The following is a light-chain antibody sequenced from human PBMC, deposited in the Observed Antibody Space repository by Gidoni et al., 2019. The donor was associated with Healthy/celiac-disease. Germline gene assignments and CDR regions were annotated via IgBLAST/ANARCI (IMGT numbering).Light chain of an antibody. J-gene: IGLJ2*01. CDR2: EVS. V-gene: IGLV2-14*01. CDR3: SSYTSSSTL. Sequence: QSALTQPASVSGSPGQSITISCTGTSSDVGGYNYVSWYQQHPGKAPKLMIYEVSNRPSGVSNRFSGSKSGNTASLTISGLQAEDEADYYCSSYTSSSTLFGGG. CDR1: SSDVGGYNY.